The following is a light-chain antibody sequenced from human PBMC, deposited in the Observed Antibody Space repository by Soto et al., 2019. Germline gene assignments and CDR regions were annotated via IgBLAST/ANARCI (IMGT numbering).Light chain of an antibody. CDR3: QQYGGSPPFT. J-gene: IGKJ2*01. CDR1: QSVSSKF. V-gene: IGKV3-20*01. Sequence: EIVLTQSPGTLSLSPGERATLSCRTSQSVSSKFLAWYHQKPGQAPRLLLYGASTRATGIPDRFSGSGSGTDFTLTISRLEPEDFAVYYCQQYGGSPPFTFGQGTKLEI. CDR2: GAS.